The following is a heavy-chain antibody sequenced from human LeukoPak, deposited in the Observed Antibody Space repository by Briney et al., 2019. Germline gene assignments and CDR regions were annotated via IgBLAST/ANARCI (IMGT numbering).Heavy chain of an antibody. CDR2: IWYDGSNK. V-gene: IGHV3-33*06. D-gene: IGHD3-10*01. Sequence: PGGSLRLSCAAPGFTFSSYGMHWVRQAPGKGLEWVAVIWYDGSNKYYADSVKGRFTISRDNSKNTLYLQMNSLRAEDTAVYYCAKPLLWFGELDYMDVWGKGTTVTVSS. CDR1: GFTFSSYG. CDR3: AKPLLWFGELDYMDV. J-gene: IGHJ6*03.